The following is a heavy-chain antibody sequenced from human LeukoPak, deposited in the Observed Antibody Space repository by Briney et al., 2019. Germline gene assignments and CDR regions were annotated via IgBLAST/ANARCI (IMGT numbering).Heavy chain of an antibody. D-gene: IGHD5-12*01. CDR2: IYYSGNT. CDR1: GGSIGSSSYY. Sequence: PSETLSLTCTVSGGSIGSSSYYWGWIRQPPGKGLEWIGSIYYSGNTYYNPSLKSRVTISVDTSKNQFSLKLSSVTAADTAVFYCAGANSGYYREDSYFDSWGQGTLVTVSS. V-gene: IGHV4-39*07. CDR3: AGANSGYYREDSYFDS. J-gene: IGHJ4*02.